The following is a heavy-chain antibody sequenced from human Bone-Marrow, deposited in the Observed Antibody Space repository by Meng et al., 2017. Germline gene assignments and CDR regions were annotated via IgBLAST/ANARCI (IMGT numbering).Heavy chain of an antibody. Sequence: GSLRLSCAVSGGSISSSNWWSWVRQPPGKGLEWIGEIYHSGSTNYNPSLKSRVTISVDKSKNQFSLKLSSVTAADTAVYYCARRPAFASDYYYGMDVWGQGTTVTVSS. J-gene: IGHJ6*02. CDR1: GGSISSSNW. CDR2: IYHSGST. V-gene: IGHV4-4*02. CDR3: ARRPAFASDYYYGMDV.